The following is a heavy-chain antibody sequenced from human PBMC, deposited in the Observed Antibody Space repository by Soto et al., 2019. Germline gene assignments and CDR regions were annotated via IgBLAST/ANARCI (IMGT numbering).Heavy chain of an antibody. D-gene: IGHD3-22*01. Sequence: ASVKVSCKASGGTFSSYTISWVRQAPGQGLEWMGRIIPILGIANYAQKFQGRVTITADKSTSTAYMELSSLRSEDTAVYHCARARLEDYYDSSGRGNWFDPWGQGTLVTVSS. V-gene: IGHV1-69*02. J-gene: IGHJ5*02. CDR1: GGTFSSYT. CDR2: IIPILGIA. CDR3: ARARLEDYYDSSGRGNWFDP.